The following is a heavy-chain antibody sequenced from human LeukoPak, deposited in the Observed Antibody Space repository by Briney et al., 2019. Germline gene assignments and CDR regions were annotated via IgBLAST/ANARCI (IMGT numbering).Heavy chain of an antibody. CDR1: GNSISSGDNY. CDR3: ARDNSIWFGGYYFDY. J-gene: IGHJ4*02. V-gene: IGHV4-61*02. Sequence: SQTLSLTCTVSGNSISSGDNYWSWIRQPAGKGLEWIGRIYTSGSTNYNPSLKSRVTMSVDTSKNQFSLRLSSVTAADTAVYYCARDNSIWFGGYYFDYWGQGTLVTVSS. CDR2: IYTSGST. D-gene: IGHD3-10*01.